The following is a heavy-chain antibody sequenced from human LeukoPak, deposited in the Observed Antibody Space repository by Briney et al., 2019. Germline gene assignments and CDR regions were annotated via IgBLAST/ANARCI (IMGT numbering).Heavy chain of an antibody. Sequence: ASVKVSCKASGYTFTGYYMHWVRQAPGQGLEWMGWANPVSGDTKFAQKFHGRVTVTRDTSISTAYMELSSLRSDDTAVYYCASGITLVRDLEYYFDYWGQGTLVTVSS. CDR2: ANPVSGDT. CDR3: ASGITLVRDLEYYFDY. D-gene: IGHD3-10*01. CDR1: GYTFTGYY. J-gene: IGHJ4*02. V-gene: IGHV1-2*02.